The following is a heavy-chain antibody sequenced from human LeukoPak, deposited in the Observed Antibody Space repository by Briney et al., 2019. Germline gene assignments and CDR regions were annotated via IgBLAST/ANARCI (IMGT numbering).Heavy chain of an antibody. V-gene: IGHV3-23*01. CDR1: GFTFSDYY. Sequence: PGGSLRLSCAASGFTFSDYYMSWIRQAPGKGLEWVSAIGGSGGTTYYADSVKGRFTISRDNSKNTVFLQMNSLRPEDTAVYFCAKDGGNYYIDYWGQGTLVTVSS. CDR2: IGGSGGTT. D-gene: IGHD4-23*01. CDR3: AKDGGNYYIDY. J-gene: IGHJ4*02.